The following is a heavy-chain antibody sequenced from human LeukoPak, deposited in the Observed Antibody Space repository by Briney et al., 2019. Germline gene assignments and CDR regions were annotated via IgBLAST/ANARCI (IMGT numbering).Heavy chain of an antibody. J-gene: IGHJ6*02. CDR2: IQQDGSEE. V-gene: IGHV3-7*01. CDR3: ASQDADPYQSYYGMDV. CDR1: GFTFSSYW. D-gene: IGHD2-15*01. Sequence: PGGSLRLSCAASGFTFSSYWMNWVRQAPGKGLEWVANIQQDGSEEYYVDSVKGRFTISRDNAKNSLYLQMNSLRAEDTAVYYCASQDADPYQSYYGMDVWGQGNTVTVSS.